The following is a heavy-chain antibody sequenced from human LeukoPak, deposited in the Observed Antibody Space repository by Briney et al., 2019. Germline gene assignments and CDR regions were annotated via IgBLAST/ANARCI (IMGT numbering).Heavy chain of an antibody. Sequence: GGSLRLSCAASGFTFSNAWMSWVRQAPGKGLEWVGRIKSKTDGGTTDYAAPVKGRFTISRDDSKNTLYLQMNSLKTEDTAVYYCTTDNSGSCDFGAFDIWGQETMVTVSS. V-gene: IGHV3-15*01. J-gene: IGHJ3*02. CDR2: IKSKTDGGTT. CDR3: TTDNSGSCDFGAFDI. CDR1: GFTFSNAW. D-gene: IGHD1-26*01.